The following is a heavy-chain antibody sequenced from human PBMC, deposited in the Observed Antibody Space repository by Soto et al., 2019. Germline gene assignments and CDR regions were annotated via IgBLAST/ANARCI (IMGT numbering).Heavy chain of an antibody. CDR3: ARRGTPYYYYGMDV. D-gene: IGHD1-1*01. CDR2: IYYSGST. CDR1: GGSISSSSYY. Sequence: QLQLQESGPGLVKPSETLSLTCTVSGGSISSSSYYWGWIRQPPGKGLEWIGSIYYSGSTYYNPSLKRRVTISVDTSKNQFSLKLSSETAADTAVYYCARRGTPYYYYGMDVWGQGTPVTVSS. V-gene: IGHV4-39*01. J-gene: IGHJ6*02.